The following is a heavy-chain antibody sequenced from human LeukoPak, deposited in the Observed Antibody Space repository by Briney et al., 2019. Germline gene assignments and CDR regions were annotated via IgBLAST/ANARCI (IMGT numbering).Heavy chain of an antibody. CDR1: GYSISRGYY. CDR2: IYHIGST. J-gene: IGHJ4*02. V-gene: IGHV4-38-2*01. D-gene: IGHD1-20*01. CDR3: ARAGWIITSGIDY. Sequence: SETLSLTCGVSGYSISRGYYWAWIRQPPGKGLEWIGTIYHIGSTYYNPSLESRVTISVDTSKNEFSLNLNSVTAADTAVYYCARAGWIITSGIDYWGQGALVTASS.